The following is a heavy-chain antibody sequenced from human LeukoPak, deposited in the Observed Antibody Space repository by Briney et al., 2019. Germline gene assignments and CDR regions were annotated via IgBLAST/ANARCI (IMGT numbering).Heavy chain of an antibody. CDR2: IRYDGSNK. Sequence: PGGSLRLSCAASGFTFSSYGMHWVRQAPGKGLEWVAFIRYDGSNKYYADSVKGRFTISRDNSKNSVYLQMSSLSAEDTAVYYCTKEYHGILTGLYYWGQGTPVTVSS. V-gene: IGHV3-30*02. J-gene: IGHJ4*02. CDR3: TKEYHGILTGLYY. CDR1: GFTFSSYG. D-gene: IGHD3-9*01.